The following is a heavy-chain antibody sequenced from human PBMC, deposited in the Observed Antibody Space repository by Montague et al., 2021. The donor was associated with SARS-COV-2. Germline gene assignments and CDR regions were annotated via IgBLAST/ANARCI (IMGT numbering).Heavy chain of an antibody. Sequence: SLRLSCAASGFTFSSYSMNWVRQAPGKGLEWVSSISSSSSYIYYADSVKGRFTISRDNAKNSLYLQMNSVKAEDTAVYYCARVVIVGAYYYYGMDVWGQGTTVTVS. CDR2: ISSSSSYI. CDR1: GFTFSSYS. V-gene: IGHV3-21*01. D-gene: IGHD1-26*01. CDR3: ARVVIVGAYYYYGMDV. J-gene: IGHJ6*02.